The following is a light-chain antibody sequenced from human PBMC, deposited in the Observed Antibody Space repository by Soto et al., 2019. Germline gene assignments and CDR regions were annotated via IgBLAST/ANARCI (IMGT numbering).Light chain of an antibody. CDR1: QGIGTY. CDR3: QQVDSYPRT. Sequence: IQLTQSPSSLSASVGDRVTVTCRASQGIGTYLVWYQQKSGKAPTVLIYASSTLQTGVPSRFSGSGSGTDFSLTISSLHPEDVATYYCQQVDSYPRTFGQGTKVAIK. J-gene: IGKJ1*01. CDR2: ASS. V-gene: IGKV1-9*01.